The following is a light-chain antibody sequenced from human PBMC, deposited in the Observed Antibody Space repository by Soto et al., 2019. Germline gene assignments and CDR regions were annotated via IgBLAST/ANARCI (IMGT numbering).Light chain of an antibody. CDR2: GAS. J-gene: IGKJ1*01. CDR3: QQYDHWLGT. Sequence: EIVMTQTPATLSLSPGERATLSCRASQSVSSNLAWYQQRPGQAPRLLIYGASSRATDIPARFSGSGSGTEFTLTISSLQSEDCVVYYCQQYDHWLGTFGQGTKVEV. CDR1: QSVSSN. V-gene: IGKV3-15*01.